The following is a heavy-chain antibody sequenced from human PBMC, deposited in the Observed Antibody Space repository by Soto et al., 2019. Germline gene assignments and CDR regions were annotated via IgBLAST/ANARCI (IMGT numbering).Heavy chain of an antibody. D-gene: IGHD1-1*01. CDR3: LRDGTKTLRDWFDP. CDR1: GASISGFY. J-gene: IGHJ5*02. Sequence: QVQLQESGPGLVKPSETLSLTCTVSGASISGFYWSWIRKSAGKGLEWVGRIYATGTTDYNPSLRSRVMMAVGTSEKLCSLKVRTVAAADPAVYYWLRDGTKTLRDWFDPWGQGISVTVSS. CDR2: IYATGTT. V-gene: IGHV4-4*07.